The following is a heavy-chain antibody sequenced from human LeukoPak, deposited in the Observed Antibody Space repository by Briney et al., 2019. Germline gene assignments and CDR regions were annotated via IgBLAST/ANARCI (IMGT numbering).Heavy chain of an antibody. D-gene: IGHD5-24*01. J-gene: IGHJ4*02. CDR1: GYRFTTYW. CDR2: IYPGDSDT. Sequence: EXXKISCKGSGYRFTTYWIGWVRQMPGKGLEWMGIIYPGDSDTRYSPSFQGQVTISADKSIKTAYLQWTSLKASDTAMYYCARQGRDLAYWGQGTLVTVSS. V-gene: IGHV5-51*01. CDR3: ARQGRDLAY.